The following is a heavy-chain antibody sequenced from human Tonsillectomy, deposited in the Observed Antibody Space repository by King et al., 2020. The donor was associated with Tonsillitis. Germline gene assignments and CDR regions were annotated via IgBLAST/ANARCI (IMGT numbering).Heavy chain of an antibody. CDR3: ARGLAEDSLVGAFDI. CDR1: GFTVSNNY. J-gene: IGHJ3*02. V-gene: IGHV3-66*01. CDR2: IYSGGNT. D-gene: IGHD2-2*01. Sequence: VQLVESGGGLVQPGGSLRLSCAASGFTVSNNYMGWVRQAPGKGLEYVSFIYSGGNTKNADSVEGRFTISRDNSKNTLYLQMNSLRAEDTAVYYCARGLAEDSLVGAFDIWGQGTMVTVSS.